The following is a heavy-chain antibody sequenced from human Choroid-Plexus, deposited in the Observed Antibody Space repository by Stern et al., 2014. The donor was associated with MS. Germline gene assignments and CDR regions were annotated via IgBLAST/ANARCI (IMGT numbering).Heavy chain of an antibody. Sequence: QVQLVQSGAEVKKPGSSVKVSCKASGGTFSSNAISWVRQAPGQGLEWMGGIIPIFRTTNNAQKFQGRVTIPADKSTSTVYMELSSLRSEDTAVYYCARYSGTDTFYYYYGMDVWGQGTTVTVSS. CDR1: GGTFSSNA. CDR3: ARYSGTDTFYYYYGMDV. J-gene: IGHJ6*02. CDR2: IIPIFRTT. D-gene: IGHD1-1*01. V-gene: IGHV1-69*06.